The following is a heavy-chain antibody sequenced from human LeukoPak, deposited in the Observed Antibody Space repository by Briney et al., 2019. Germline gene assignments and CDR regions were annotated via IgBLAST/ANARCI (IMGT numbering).Heavy chain of an antibody. CDR1: GYTFTSYA. J-gene: IGHJ4*02. D-gene: IGHD3-22*01. V-gene: IGHV7-4-1*02. Sequence: ASVKVSCKASGYTFTSYAMNWVRQAPGQGLEWMGWINTNTGNPTYAQGFTGRFVFSLDTSVSTAYLQISSLKAEDTAVYYCTRRYYHDSSGYYNGDYWGQGTLVTVSS. CDR3: TRRYYHDSSGYYNGDY. CDR2: INTNTGNP.